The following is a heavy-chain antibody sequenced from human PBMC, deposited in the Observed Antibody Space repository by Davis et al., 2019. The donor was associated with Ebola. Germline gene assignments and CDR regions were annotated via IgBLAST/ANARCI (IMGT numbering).Heavy chain of an antibody. J-gene: IGHJ5*02. CDR1: GGSISSGDYY. D-gene: IGHD3-3*02. Sequence: PSETLSLTCTVSGGSISSGDYYWTWIRQTPGKGLEWIGYIYNTGRTSYNPSLESRVTMSVDTSSNQFSLKLTSVTAADTAVYFCAREGISLNWFDPWGQGTLVTVSP. CDR3: AREGISLNWFDP. V-gene: IGHV4-30-4*01. CDR2: IYNTGRT.